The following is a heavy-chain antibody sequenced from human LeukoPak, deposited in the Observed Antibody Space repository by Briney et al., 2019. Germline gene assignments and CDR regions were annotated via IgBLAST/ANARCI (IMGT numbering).Heavy chain of an antibody. CDR2: ISNNGGYT. J-gene: IGHJ4*02. V-gene: IGHV3-23*01. CDR1: GFTFSSSA. Sequence: GSLRLSCAASGFTFSSSAMSWVRQAPGKGLEWVSAISNNGGYTYYADSVQGRFTISRDNSKSTLCLQMNSLRAEDTAVYYCAKQLGYCSDGSCYFPYWGQGTLVTVSS. D-gene: IGHD2-15*01. CDR3: AKQLGYCSDGSCYFPY.